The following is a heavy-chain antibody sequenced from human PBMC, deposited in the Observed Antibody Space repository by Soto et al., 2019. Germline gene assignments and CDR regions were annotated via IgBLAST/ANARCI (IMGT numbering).Heavy chain of an antibody. Sequence: QVQLVQSGGEVKKPGASVKVSCKTSGYSFTTYGISWVRQAPGQGLEWMGWISGYNGNTYYAQKFQGRATMNTDTSKNTAYMELRSLRSDDTDVYYCAREGPAPYYYYGMDVWGQGSTVAVSS. V-gene: IGHV1-18*01. CDR2: ISGYNGNT. CDR1: GYSFTTYG. J-gene: IGHJ6*02. CDR3: AREGPAPYYYYGMDV.